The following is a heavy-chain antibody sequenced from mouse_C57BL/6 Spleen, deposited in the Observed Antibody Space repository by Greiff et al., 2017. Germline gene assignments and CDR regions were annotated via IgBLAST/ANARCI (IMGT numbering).Heavy chain of an antibody. V-gene: IGHV2-2*01. Sequence: QVHVKQSGPGLVQPSQSLSITCTVSGFSLTSYGVHWVRQSPGQGLEWLGVIWSGGSTDYTAAFISRLSISKDNSKSQVFFKMNSLQADDTAIYYCASPLLTTGYFDVWGTGTTVTVSS. CDR2: IWSGGST. CDR3: ASPLLTTGYFDV. J-gene: IGHJ1*03. D-gene: IGHD1-1*01. CDR1: GFSLTSYG.